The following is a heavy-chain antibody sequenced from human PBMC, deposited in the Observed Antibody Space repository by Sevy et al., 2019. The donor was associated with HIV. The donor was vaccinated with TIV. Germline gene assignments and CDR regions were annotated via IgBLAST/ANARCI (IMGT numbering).Heavy chain of an antibody. D-gene: IGHD6-19*01. Sequence: GGSLRLSCAASGLPFSRYEMNWVRQAPGKGLEWVSYIRNTGSVTYYAYSVKGRFTISRDNAKNLLYLQMNSLRAEDTAVYYCAVSLSGWFPDGDYWGQGTLVTVSS. CDR3: AVSLSGWFPDGDY. CDR1: GLPFSRYE. V-gene: IGHV3-48*03. CDR2: IRNTGSVT. J-gene: IGHJ4*02.